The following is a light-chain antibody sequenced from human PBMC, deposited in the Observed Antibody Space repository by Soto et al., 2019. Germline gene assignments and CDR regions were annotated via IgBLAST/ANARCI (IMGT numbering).Light chain of an antibody. CDR3: QQRSNWPLT. CDR1: QSLSTY. Sequence: EIVLTQSPATLSLSPGERATLSCRASQSLSTYLSWYPQRPGQAPRLLIYDTSNRATGVPARFSGSGSGTDFTLTITSLEPEDFAVYYCQQRSNWPLTFGGGTKVEI. J-gene: IGKJ4*01. CDR2: DTS. V-gene: IGKV3-11*01.